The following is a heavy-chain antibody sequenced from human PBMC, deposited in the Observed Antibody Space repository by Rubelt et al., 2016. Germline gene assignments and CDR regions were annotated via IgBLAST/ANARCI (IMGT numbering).Heavy chain of an antibody. Sequence: QVQLVQSGAEVKKPGASVKVSCKASGYTFTSYGISWVRQAPGQGLEWMGWISAYNGNTNYAQKLKGRVTMTTDTATSTAYMELRSLRSDDTAVYYWARCYGSGSYGNWFDPWGQGTLVTVSS. V-gene: IGHV1-18*01. CDR1: GYTFTSYG. CDR3: ARCYGSGSYGNWFDP. J-gene: IGHJ5*02. D-gene: IGHD3-10*01. CDR2: ISAYNGNT.